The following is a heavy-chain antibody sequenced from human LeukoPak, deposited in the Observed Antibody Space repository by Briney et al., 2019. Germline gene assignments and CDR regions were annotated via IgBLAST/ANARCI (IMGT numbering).Heavy chain of an antibody. V-gene: IGHV4-59*01. CDR3: ARASRHWYIDL. Sequence: KPSETLSLTCAVYGGSFSGYYWSWIRQSPGKGLEWFGCIYYSGSTNYNPSLKSRVTISVDTSKNQFSLKLRSVTAADTAVYYCARASRHWYIDLWGRGTLVTVSS. CDR1: GGSFSGYY. J-gene: IGHJ2*01. CDR2: IYYSGST.